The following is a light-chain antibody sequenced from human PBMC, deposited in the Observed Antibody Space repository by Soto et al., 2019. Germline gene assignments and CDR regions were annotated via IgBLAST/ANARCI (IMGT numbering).Light chain of an antibody. CDR2: DAS. CDR3: QQCNNWPQWT. J-gene: IGKJ1*01. CDR1: QSVGTF. Sequence: EIVLTQAPATLSLSPGERATLSCSASQSVGTFFAWYQQKPGQAPRLLIYDASNRATGIPPRFSGSGSGTDFTLTISSLEPEDFAVYYCQQCNNWPQWTFGQGTKVDIK. V-gene: IGKV3-11*01.